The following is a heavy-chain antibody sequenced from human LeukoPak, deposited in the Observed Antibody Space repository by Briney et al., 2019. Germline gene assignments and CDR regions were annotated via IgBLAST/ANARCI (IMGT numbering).Heavy chain of an antibody. V-gene: IGHV3-23*01. J-gene: IGHJ4*02. CDR2: ISGSGGST. Sequence: PGGSLTLSCAASGFTFSSYAMSWVRQAPGKGLEWVSAISGSGGSTYYADSVKGRFTISRDNSKNTLYLQMNSLRAEDTAVYYCAKPVWFGELLPIDYWGQGTLVTVSS. D-gene: IGHD3-10*01. CDR1: GFTFSSYA. CDR3: AKPVWFGELLPIDY.